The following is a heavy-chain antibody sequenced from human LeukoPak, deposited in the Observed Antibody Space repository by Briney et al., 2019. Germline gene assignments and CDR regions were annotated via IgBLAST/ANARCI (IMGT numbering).Heavy chain of an antibody. D-gene: IGHD5-24*01. CDR3: ARVNGRDGYNYDY. Sequence: SETLSLTCTVSGGSISSSSYYWSWIRQHPGTGLEWIGYNYYSGSTYYNPSLKSRVTISVDTSKNQFSLKLSSVTAADTAVYYCARVNGRDGYNYDYWGQGTLVTVSS. V-gene: IGHV4-31*03. CDR2: NYYSGST. CDR1: GGSISSSSYY. J-gene: IGHJ4*02.